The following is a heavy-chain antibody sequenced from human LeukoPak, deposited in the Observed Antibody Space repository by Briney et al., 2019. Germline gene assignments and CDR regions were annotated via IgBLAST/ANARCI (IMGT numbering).Heavy chain of an antibody. V-gene: IGHV4-4*02. D-gene: IGHD6-13*01. CDR3: ARRKIAAGGHTFDY. J-gene: IGHJ4*02. CDR2: IYHSGST. CDR1: GGSISSSNW. Sequence: PSETLSLTCAVSGGSISSSNWWSWIRQPPGKGLEWIGEIYHSGSTNYNPSLKSRVTISVDTSKNQFSLKLSSVTAADTAVYYCARRKIAAGGHTFDYWGQGTLVTVSS.